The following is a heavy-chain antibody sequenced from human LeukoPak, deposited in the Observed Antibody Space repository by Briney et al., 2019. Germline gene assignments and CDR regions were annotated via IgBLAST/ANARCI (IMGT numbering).Heavy chain of an antibody. J-gene: IGHJ4*02. CDR2: IYHSGST. Sequence: SETLSLTCIVSGGSISSSSYYWGWIRQPPGKGLEWIGSIYHSGSTCYNPSLKSRVTISVDTSKNQFSLNLSSVTAADTAVYYCARGVARSSKFHFSYYFDYWGQGTLVTVSS. CDR1: GGSISSSSYY. D-gene: IGHD6-6*01. V-gene: IGHV4-39*07. CDR3: ARGVARSSKFHFSYYFDY.